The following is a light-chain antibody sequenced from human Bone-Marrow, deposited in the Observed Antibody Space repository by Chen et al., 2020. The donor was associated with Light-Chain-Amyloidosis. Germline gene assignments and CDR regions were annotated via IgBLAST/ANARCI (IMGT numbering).Light chain of an antibody. Sequence: EIVLTQSRGTLSSSPGERATLSCGASQSVPCSDLAWYQPKPGQAPRLVIYGGTSRATGSPDRFSGSWSGTDFTLTISRLGPEDFAVYYCQHWDPSPPGGGFTFGPGTKVDRK. CDR2: GGT. V-gene: IGKV3-20*01. CDR3: QHWDPSPPGGGFT. J-gene: IGKJ3*01. CDR1: QSVPCSD.